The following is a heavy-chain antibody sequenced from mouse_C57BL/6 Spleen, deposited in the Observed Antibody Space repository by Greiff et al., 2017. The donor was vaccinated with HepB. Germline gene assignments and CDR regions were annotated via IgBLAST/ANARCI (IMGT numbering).Heavy chain of an antibody. Sequence: EVQGVESGPELVKPGASVKMSCKASGYTFTDYNMHWVKQSHGKSLEWIGYINPNNGGTSYNQKFKGKATLTVNKSSSTAYMELRSLTSEDSAVYYCARSTGPWFAYWGQGTLVTVSA. V-gene: IGHV1-22*01. CDR3: ARSTGPWFAY. J-gene: IGHJ3*01. CDR2: INPNNGGT. CDR1: GYTFTDYN. D-gene: IGHD4-1*02.